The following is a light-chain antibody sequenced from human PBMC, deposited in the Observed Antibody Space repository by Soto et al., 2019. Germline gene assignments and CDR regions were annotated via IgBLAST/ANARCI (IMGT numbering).Light chain of an antibody. CDR1: SSDVGVYDY. CDR2: EVT. V-gene: IGLV2-14*01. Sequence: QSALTQPASVSGSPGQSITISCTGTSSDVGVYDYVSWYQQRPGKAPKLLIYEVTNRPSGVSNRFAGSKSGNTASLTISGLQAEDEAEYYCTSFTTTRTFVFGTGTKRTVL. CDR3: TSFTTTRTFV. J-gene: IGLJ1*01.